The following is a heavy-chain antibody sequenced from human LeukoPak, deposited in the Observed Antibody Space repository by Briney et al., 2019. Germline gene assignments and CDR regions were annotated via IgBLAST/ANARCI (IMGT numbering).Heavy chain of an antibody. V-gene: IGHV3-30*02. Sequence: GGSLRLSCAASGFTFSSYGMHWVRQAPGKGLEWVTFIRYDGSIKYYADSVKGRFTISRDNSKNTLYLQMNSLRAEDTAIYYCATSRGSWPDYFNYWGQGTLVTVSS. J-gene: IGHJ4*02. CDR2: IRYDGSIK. CDR1: GFTFSSYG. CDR3: ATSRGSWPDYFNY. D-gene: IGHD6-13*01.